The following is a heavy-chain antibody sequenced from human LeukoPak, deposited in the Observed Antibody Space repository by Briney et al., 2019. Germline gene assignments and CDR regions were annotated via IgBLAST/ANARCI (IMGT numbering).Heavy chain of an antibody. CDR2: IYYSGST. J-gene: IGHJ3*02. CDR3: ARVPGRYYDSSGYYSNDAFDI. Sequence: SETLSLTCTVSGGSISGYYWSWIRQPPGKGLEWIGYIYYSGSTNYNPSLKSRVTISVDTSKNQFSLKLSSVTAADTAVYYCARVPGRYYDSSGYYSNDAFDIWGQGTMVTVSS. CDR1: GGSISGYY. V-gene: IGHV4-59*01. D-gene: IGHD3-22*01.